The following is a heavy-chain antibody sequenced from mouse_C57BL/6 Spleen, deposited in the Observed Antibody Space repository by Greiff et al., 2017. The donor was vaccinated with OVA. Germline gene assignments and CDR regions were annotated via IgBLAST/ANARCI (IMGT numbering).Heavy chain of an antibody. CDR2: IWSGGST. J-gene: IGHJ4*01. CDR3: ASYYYGSYYAMDY. D-gene: IGHD1-1*01. V-gene: IGHV2-2*01. CDR1: GFSLTSYG. Sequence: QVQLKESGPGLVQPSQSLSITCTVSGFSLTSYGVHWVRQSPGKGLEWLGVIWSGGSTDYNAAFISRLSISKDNSTSQVFFKMNSLQADDTAIYYCASYYYGSYYAMDYWGQGTSVTVSS.